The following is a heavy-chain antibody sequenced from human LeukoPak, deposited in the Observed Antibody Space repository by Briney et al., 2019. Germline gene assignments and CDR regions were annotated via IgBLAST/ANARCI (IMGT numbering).Heavy chain of an antibody. Sequence: ASVKVSCKASGYTFTGYYMHWVRQAPGQGLEWMGWINPNSGGTNYAQKFQGWVTMTRDTSISTAYMELSRLRSDDTAVYYCARGSRFLEWLPEGNYWGQGTLVTVSS. CDR3: ARGSRFLEWLPEGNY. V-gene: IGHV1-2*04. CDR2: INPNSGGT. CDR1: GYTFTGYY. D-gene: IGHD3-3*01. J-gene: IGHJ4*02.